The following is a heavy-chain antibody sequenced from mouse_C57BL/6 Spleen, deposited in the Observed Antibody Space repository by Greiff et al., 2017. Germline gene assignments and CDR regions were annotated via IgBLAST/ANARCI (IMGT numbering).Heavy chain of an antibody. CDR2: ILPGSGSS. Sequence: VQLQQSGAELMKPGASVKLSCKATGYTFTGYWIEWVKQRPGHGLEWIGEILPGSGSSSYNEKFQGKATFTADTSSHTAYMQHSSLTTEDSAIYYCARERKITTVVAPCAYWGQGTLVTVSA. D-gene: IGHD1-1*01. CDR3: ARERKITTVVAPCAY. J-gene: IGHJ3*01. CDR1: GYTFTGYW. V-gene: IGHV1-9*01.